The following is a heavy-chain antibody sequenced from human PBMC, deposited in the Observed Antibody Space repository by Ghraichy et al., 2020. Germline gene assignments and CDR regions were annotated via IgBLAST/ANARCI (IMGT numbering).Heavy chain of an antibody. V-gene: IGHV4-34*01. CDR1: GGSFSGYY. D-gene: IGHD3-3*01. Sequence: SETLSLTCAVYGGSFSGYYWSWIRQPPGKGLEWIGEINHSGSTNYNPSLKSRVTISVDTSKNQFSLKLSSVTAADTAVYYCARGPSGEFWSGYGHAFDIWGQGTMVTVSS. J-gene: IGHJ3*02. CDR2: INHSGST. CDR3: ARGPSGEFWSGYGHAFDI.